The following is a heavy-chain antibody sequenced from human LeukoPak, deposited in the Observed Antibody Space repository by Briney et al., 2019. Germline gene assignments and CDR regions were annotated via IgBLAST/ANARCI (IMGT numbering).Heavy chain of an antibody. CDR3: AKDRAPGGNYYDLSE. J-gene: IGHJ4*02. D-gene: IGHD1-26*01. Sequence: PGGSLRLSCAASGFTSTTYSMHWVRQAPGKGLEWVSVISFDGNNKYYANAVKGRFTISRDNSNNTLYLQMNSLRPEDTATYYCAKDRAPGGNYYDLSEWGQGTPVIVSS. CDR2: ISFDGNNK. CDR1: GFTSTTYS. V-gene: IGHV3-30-3*01.